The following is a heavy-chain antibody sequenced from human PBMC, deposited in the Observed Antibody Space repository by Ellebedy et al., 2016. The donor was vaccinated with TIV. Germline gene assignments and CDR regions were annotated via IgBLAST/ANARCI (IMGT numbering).Heavy chain of an antibody. CDR2: IGTAGDT. V-gene: IGHV3-13*01. Sequence: GGSLRLSXAASGFTFSSYDMHWVRQATGKGLEWVSAIGTAGDTYYPGSVKGRFTISRENAKNSLYLQMNSLRAGDTAVYYCARDRDCSSTSCGFDYWGQGTLVTVSS. CDR1: GFTFSSYD. D-gene: IGHD2-2*01. J-gene: IGHJ4*02. CDR3: ARDRDCSSTSCGFDY.